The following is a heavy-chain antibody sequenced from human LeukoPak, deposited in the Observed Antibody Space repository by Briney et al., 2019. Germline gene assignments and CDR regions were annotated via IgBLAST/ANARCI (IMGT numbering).Heavy chain of an antibody. CDR1: GFTFSSYW. CDR2: IKQDGSEK. J-gene: IGHJ4*02. CDR3: ARGRFDRQIAAAGPYYFDY. Sequence: PGGSLRLSCAASGFTFSSYWMSWVRQAPGKGQEWVANIKQDGSEKYYVDSVKGRFTISRDNAKNSLYLQMNSLRAEDTAVYYCARGRFDRQIAAAGPYYFDYWGQGTLVSVSS. V-gene: IGHV3-7*01. D-gene: IGHD6-13*01.